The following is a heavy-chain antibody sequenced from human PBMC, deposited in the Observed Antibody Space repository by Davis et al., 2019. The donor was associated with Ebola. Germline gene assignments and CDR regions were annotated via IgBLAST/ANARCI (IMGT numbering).Heavy chain of an antibody. V-gene: IGHV1-8*01. CDR3: ARDLGIAVAGGH. CDR1: GYTFTSYD. CDR2: MNPSSGNT. Sequence: ASVKVSCKASGYTFTSYDINWVRQATGQGLEWMGRMNPSSGNTGFAQKFQGRVTLTRNTSISTAYMELSSLRSEDTAVYYCARDLGIAVAGGHWGQGTLVTVSS. D-gene: IGHD6-19*01. J-gene: IGHJ4*02.